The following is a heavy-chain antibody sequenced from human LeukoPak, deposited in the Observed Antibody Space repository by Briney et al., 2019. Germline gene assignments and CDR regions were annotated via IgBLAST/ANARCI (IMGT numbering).Heavy chain of an antibody. D-gene: IGHD1-26*01. CDR1: GFTFSSYA. J-gene: IGHJ4*02. Sequence: GGSLRLSCAASGFTFSSYAMSWVRQAPGKGLEWVSAISGSGGSTYYADSVKGRFTISRDNSKNTLYLQMNSLRPQDTAVYYCAKDRRIVGAPIWGQGTLVTVSS. CDR2: ISGSGGST. CDR3: AKDRRIVGAPI. V-gene: IGHV3-23*01.